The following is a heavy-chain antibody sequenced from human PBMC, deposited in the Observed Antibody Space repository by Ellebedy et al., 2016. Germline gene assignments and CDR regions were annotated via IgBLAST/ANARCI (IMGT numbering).Heavy chain of an antibody. CDR2: VHHSGRIT. Sequence: SETLSLTCAVYGGSLSGYFWSWIRQSPGKGLEWIGEVHHSGRITNYRASLKSRVTISLDTSKNHFSLNLRSVTAADTAVYFCARGHSGGWLGPWGQGTLVTVSS. V-gene: IGHV4-34*01. CDR1: GGSLSGYF. CDR3: ARGHSGGWLGP. D-gene: IGHD2-21*01. J-gene: IGHJ5*02.